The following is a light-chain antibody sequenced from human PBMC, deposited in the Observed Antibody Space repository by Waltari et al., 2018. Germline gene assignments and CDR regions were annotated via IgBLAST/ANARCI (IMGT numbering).Light chain of an antibody. Sequence: EVVMTQSPATLSVSPGERATLSCRASQSVSSNLAWYQQKPGQAPRLLISDASTRATGIPARFSGSGSGTESTLTISSLQSEDFAVYYCQQYNNWPPMTFGQGTKVEIK. CDR2: DAS. J-gene: IGKJ1*01. V-gene: IGKV3-15*01. CDR1: QSVSSN. CDR3: QQYNNWPPMT.